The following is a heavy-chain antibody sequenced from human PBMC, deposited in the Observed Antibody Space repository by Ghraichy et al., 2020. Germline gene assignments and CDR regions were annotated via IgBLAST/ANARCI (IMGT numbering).Heavy chain of an antibody. D-gene: IGHD2-21*01. CDR2: ITSSGRTI. J-gene: IGHJ6*02. V-gene: IGHV3-48*02. CDR3: ARGSMVVRYFYYDGMDV. Sequence: LSLTCVGSGFSFDGYNMNWVRQAPGKPLEWVSCITSSGRTIAYADSVRGRFTISRDNAQNSLYLQMKSLRDEDTAVYYCARGSMVVRYFYYDGMDVWGQGTTVTVSS. CDR1: GFSFDGYN.